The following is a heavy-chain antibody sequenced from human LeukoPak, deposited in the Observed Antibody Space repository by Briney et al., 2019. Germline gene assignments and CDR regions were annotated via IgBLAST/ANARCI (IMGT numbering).Heavy chain of an antibody. D-gene: IGHD3-3*01. CDR2: ISSSSSYI. CDR3: ARDKVTDFGYGMDV. Sequence: GGSLRLSCAASGFTFSSYSMNWVRQAPGKGLEWVSSISSSSSYIYYADSVKGRFTISRDNAKNSLYLQMNSLRAEDTAVYYCARDKVTDFGYGMDVWGKGTTVTVSS. CDR1: GFTFSSYS. V-gene: IGHV3-21*01. J-gene: IGHJ6*04.